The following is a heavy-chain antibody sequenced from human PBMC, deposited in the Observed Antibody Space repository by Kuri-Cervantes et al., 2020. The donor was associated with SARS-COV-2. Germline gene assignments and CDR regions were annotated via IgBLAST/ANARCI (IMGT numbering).Heavy chain of an antibody. J-gene: IGHJ4*02. D-gene: IGHD4-11*01. CDR1: GFTFSSYS. CDR2: ISSSSSYI. CDR3: ARXTTVTEGY. V-gene: IGHV3-21*01. Sequence: GESLKISCAASGFTFSSYSMNWVRQAPGKGLEWVSSISSSSSYIYYADSVKGRFTISRDNAKNSLYLQMNSLRAEDTAVYYCARXTTVTEGYWGRGTLVTVSS.